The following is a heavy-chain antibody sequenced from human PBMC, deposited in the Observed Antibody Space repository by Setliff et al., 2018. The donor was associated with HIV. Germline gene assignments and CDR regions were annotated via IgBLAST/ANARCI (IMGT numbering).Heavy chain of an antibody. V-gene: IGHV1-8*02. CDR1: GYTFISYD. CDR2: MSPNIGKT. D-gene: IGHD3-10*01. J-gene: IGHJ6*02. CDR3: ARNFGLSPSGKYYYYYGMDI. Sequence: ASVKVSCKASGYTFISYDINWVRQATGQGLEWMGWMSPNIGKTAYAQKFQGRVTMTRNTSINAAYMELRGLRSDDTAVYYCARNFGLSPSGKYYYYYGMDIWGQGTTVTVSS.